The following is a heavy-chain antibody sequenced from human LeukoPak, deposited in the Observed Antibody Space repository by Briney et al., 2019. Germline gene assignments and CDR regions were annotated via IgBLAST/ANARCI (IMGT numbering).Heavy chain of an antibody. J-gene: IGHJ4*02. V-gene: IGHV3-30*04. D-gene: IGHD3-10*01. CDR2: ISYDGSNK. CDR1: GFTFSSYA. Sequence: GGSLRLSCAASGFTFSSYAMHWVRQAPGKGLEWVAVISYDGSNKYYADSVKGRFTISRDNSKNTLYLQMNSLRAEDTAVYYCARGTMVRGVITFDYWGQGTPVTVFS. CDR3: ARGTMVRGVITFDY.